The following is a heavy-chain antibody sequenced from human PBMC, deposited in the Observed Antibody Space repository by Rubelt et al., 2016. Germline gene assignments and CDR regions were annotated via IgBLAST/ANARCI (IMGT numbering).Heavy chain of an antibody. CDR3: ARVGIVGATNYFDY. Sequence: QVQLVQSGAEVKKPGSSVKVSCKASGGTFSSYAISWVRQAPGQGLEWMGRIIPILGIANYARKCRGMVTITADKSTRLAYMELGSRRSEDTAGYYGARVGIVGATNYFDYWGQGTLVTVSS. CDR2: IIPILGIA. CDR1: GGTFSSYA. J-gene: IGHJ4*02. D-gene: IGHD1-26*01. V-gene: IGHV1-69*04.